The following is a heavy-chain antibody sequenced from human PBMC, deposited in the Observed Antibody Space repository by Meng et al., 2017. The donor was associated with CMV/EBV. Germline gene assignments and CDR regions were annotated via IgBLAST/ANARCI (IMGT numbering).Heavy chain of an antibody. CDR1: GYTFTSYD. Sequence: GGSLRLSCKASGYTFTSYDINWVRQATGQGLEWMGWMNPNSGNTGYAQKFQGRVTITRNTSISTAYMELSSLRSEDTAVYYCARVYPTIFGVVRSMDVWGQGTTVTVSS. D-gene: IGHD3-3*01. J-gene: IGHJ6*02. CDR2: MNPNSGNT. CDR3: ARVYPTIFGVVRSMDV. V-gene: IGHV1-8*03.